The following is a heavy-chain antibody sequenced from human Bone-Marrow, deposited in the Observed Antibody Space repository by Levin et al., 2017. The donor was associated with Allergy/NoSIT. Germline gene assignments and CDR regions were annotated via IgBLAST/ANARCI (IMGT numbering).Heavy chain of an antibody. D-gene: IGHD6-13*01. CDR3: AKGIAAAD. V-gene: IGHV3-9*01. Sequence: GGSLRLSCAASGFTFDDYAMHWVRQAPGKGLEWVSGISWNSGSIGYADSVKGRFTISRDNAKNSLYLQMNSLRAEDTALYYCAKGIAAADWGQGTLVTVSS. CDR2: ISWNSGSI. CDR1: GFTFDDYA. J-gene: IGHJ4*02.